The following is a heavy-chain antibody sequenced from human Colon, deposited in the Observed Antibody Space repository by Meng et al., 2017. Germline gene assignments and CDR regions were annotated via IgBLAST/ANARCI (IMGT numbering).Heavy chain of an antibody. Sequence: QGAGPGLVSPSGTLSLACVVSGDSIANSKWWSWLRQAPGKGPEWIGEISNSYKTVYSPSLKSRVRISLDKSNNQFSLTLTSVTAADTAVYYCARERVRELGLFDSWGQGILVTVSS. D-gene: IGHD1-7*01. CDR2: ISNSYKT. CDR1: GDSIANSKW. V-gene: IGHV4-4*02. CDR3: ARERVRELGLFDS. J-gene: IGHJ4*02.